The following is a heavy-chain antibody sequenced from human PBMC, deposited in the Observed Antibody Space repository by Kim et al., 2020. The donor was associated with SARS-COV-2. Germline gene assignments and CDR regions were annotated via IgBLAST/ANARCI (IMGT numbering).Heavy chain of an antibody. CDR2: ISWNSGNI. CDR3: AKDKGVAAAGTLDFDH. V-gene: IGHV3-9*01. J-gene: IGHJ4*01. CDR1: GFNFGDYP. Sequence: GGSLRLSCAASGFNFGDYPMHWVRQLPGKGLQWVSGISWNSGNIGYADSVKGRFTISRDNAKNSLYLQMNSLRAEDTALYYCAKDKGVAAAGTLDFDHWG. D-gene: IGHD6-13*01.